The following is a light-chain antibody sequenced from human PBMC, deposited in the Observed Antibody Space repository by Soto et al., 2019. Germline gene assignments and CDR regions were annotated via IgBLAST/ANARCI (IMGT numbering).Light chain of an antibody. CDR1: QSLNSY. CDR3: QQLNTYPVT. J-gene: IGKJ4*01. CDR2: ATS. Sequence: DIQLTQSPSFLSASVGDRVTITFRASQSLNSYFAWYQQKPGKAPKLLLYATSTLRSVFPSRFSGSGSGAESTLTITSLQPEDIATSYCQQLNTYPVTFGGGTKVEIK. V-gene: IGKV1-9*01.